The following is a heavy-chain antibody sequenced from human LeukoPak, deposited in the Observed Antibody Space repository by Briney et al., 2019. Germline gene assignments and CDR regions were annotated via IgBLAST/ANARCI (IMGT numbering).Heavy chain of an antibody. CDR1: GYTFTSYD. CDR2: MNPNSGNT. CDR3: AGDGEMATIDRISHYYYGMDV. Sequence: ASVKVSCKASGYTFTSYDINWVRQATGQGLEWMGWMNPNSGNTGYAQKFQGRVTMTRNTSISIAYMELSSLRSEDTAVYYCAGDGEMATIDRISHYYYGMDVWGQGTTVTVSS. V-gene: IGHV1-8*01. J-gene: IGHJ6*02. D-gene: IGHD5-24*01.